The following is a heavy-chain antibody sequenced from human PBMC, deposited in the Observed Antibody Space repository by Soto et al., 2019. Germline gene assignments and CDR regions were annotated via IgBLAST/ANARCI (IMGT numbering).Heavy chain of an antibody. D-gene: IGHD6-19*01. CDR2: IIGSGGST. Sequence: EVQLLESGGGLVQPGGSLRLSCAASGFTFSSYAMSWFRQAPGKWLEWVSAIIGSGGSTYYADSVKGRFTISRDKPKNTLYLQMNSMRAEETAVYYCERRSRGWSFDYWGQGTLVTASS. J-gene: IGHJ4*02. CDR1: GFTFSSYA. V-gene: IGHV3-23*01. CDR3: ERRSRGWSFDY.